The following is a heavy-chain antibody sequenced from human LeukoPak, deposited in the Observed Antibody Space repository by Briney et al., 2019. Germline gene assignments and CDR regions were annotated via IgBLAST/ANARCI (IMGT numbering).Heavy chain of an antibody. J-gene: IGHJ6*03. Sequence: PGGSLRLSCAASGFTFSSYEMNWVRQAPGKGLEWVSYISSSGSTIYYADSVKGRFTISRDNAKNSLYLQMNSLRAEDTAVYYCAKEPGIAAAGRRHGVTYYYYYYMDVWGKGTTVTISS. D-gene: IGHD6-13*01. CDR1: GFTFSSYE. CDR3: AKEPGIAAAGRRHGVTYYYYYYMDV. CDR2: ISSSGSTI. V-gene: IGHV3-48*03.